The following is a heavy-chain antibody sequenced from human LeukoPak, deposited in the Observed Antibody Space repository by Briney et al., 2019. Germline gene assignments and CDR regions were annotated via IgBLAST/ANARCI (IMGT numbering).Heavy chain of an antibody. CDR1: GGSISSSNW. CDR2: IYHSGST. V-gene: IGHV4-4*02. D-gene: IGHD3-10*01. J-gene: IGHJ4*02. Sequence: PSETLSLTCAVSGGSISSSNWWSWVRQPPGKGLEWIGEIYHSGSTNYNPSLKSRVTISVDKSKNQFSLKLSSVTAADTAVYYCARGLWFGELPFDYWGQGTLVTVSS. CDR3: ARGLWFGELPFDY.